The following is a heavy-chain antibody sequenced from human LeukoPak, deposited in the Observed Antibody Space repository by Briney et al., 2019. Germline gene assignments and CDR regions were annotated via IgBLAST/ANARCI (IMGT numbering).Heavy chain of an antibody. D-gene: IGHD6-13*01. V-gene: IGHV3-48*03. CDR1: GFTFSSYE. J-gene: IGHJ4*02. Sequence: AGGSLRLSCAASGFTFSSYEMNWVRQAPGKGLEWVSYISSSGSTIYYADSVKGRFTISRDNAKNSLYLQMNSLRAEDTAVYYCARERVAAAKYYFDYWGQGTLVTVSS. CDR2: ISSSGSTI. CDR3: ARERVAAAKYYFDY.